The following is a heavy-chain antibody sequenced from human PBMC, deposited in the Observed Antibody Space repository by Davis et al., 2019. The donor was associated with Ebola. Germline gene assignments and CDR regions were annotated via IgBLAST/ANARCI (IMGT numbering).Heavy chain of an antibody. CDR1: GFTFSSYE. V-gene: IGHV3-48*03. CDR3: ARGDIVATIGWFDP. Sequence: PGGSLRLSCAASGFTFSSYEMNWVRQAPGKGLEWVSYISSSGSTIYYADSVKGRFTISRDNAKNSLYLQMNSLRAEDTAVYYCARGDIVATIGWFDPWGQGTLVTVSS. J-gene: IGHJ5*02. D-gene: IGHD5-12*01. CDR2: ISSSGSTI.